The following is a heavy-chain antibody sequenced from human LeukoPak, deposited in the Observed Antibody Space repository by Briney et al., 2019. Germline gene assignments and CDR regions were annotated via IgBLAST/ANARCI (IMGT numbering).Heavy chain of an antibody. CDR2: ISYDGSNK. V-gene: IGHV3-30-3*01. D-gene: IGHD6-19*01. CDR1: GFTFSSYA. Sequence: PGGSLRLSCAASGFTFSSYAMHWVRQAPGKGLEWVAVISYDGSNKYYADSVKGRFTISRDNSKNTLYLQMNSLRAEDTAVYYCAKVADPIAVAGPGETHFDYWGQGTLVTVSS. J-gene: IGHJ4*02. CDR3: AKVADPIAVAGPGETHFDY.